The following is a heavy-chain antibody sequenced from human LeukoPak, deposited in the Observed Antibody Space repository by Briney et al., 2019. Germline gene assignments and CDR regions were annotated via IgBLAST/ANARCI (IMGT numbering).Heavy chain of an antibody. V-gene: IGHV4-30-2*01. Sequence: SETLSLTCTVSGGSIGSGGYYWSWIRQPPGKGLEWIGYVYHSGSTYYNPSLKSRVTISVDRSKNQFSLKLSSVTAADTAVYYCARDDYGDYVTAGTPPAFDIRGQGTMVTVSS. J-gene: IGHJ3*02. CDR1: GGSIGSGGYY. D-gene: IGHD4-17*01. CDR3: ARDDYGDYVTAGTPPAFDI. CDR2: VYHSGST.